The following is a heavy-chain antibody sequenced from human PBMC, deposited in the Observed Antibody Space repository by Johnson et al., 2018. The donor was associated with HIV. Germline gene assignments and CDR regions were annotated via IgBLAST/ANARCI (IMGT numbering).Heavy chain of an antibody. Sequence: VQLVESGGGLVQPGGSLRLSCAASGFTFSSYAMAWVRQAPGKGLEWVANINQDGSEKYYVGSLEGRFTISRDNAKTSLYLQMNSLRAEDTAVYYCARDTLAWGLLPPIGAFDIWGQGTMVTVSS. CDR2: INQDGSEK. V-gene: IGHV3-7*05. J-gene: IGHJ3*02. CDR3: ARDTLAWGLLPPIGAFDI. CDR1: GFTFSSYA. D-gene: IGHD1-26*01.